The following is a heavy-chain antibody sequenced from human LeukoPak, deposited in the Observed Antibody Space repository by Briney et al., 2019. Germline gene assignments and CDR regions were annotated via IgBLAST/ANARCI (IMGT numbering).Heavy chain of an antibody. Sequence: GGSLRLSCAASGFTFSSYSMTWVRQAPGKGLEWVSSISSSSSYIYYADSVKGRFTISRDNSKNTLYLQMNSLRAEDTAVYYCAKELRFGVVTPVDYWGQGTLVTVSS. CDR2: ISSSSSYI. J-gene: IGHJ4*02. D-gene: IGHD3-3*01. V-gene: IGHV3-21*04. CDR3: AKELRFGVVTPVDY. CDR1: GFTFSSYS.